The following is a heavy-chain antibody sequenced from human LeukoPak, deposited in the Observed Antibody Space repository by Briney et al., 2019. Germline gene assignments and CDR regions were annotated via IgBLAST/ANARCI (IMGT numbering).Heavy chain of an antibody. J-gene: IGHJ4*02. CDR3: ARTGTEDGYSIHFDH. CDR1: GFTFSSYA. Sequence: GGSLRLSRAASGFTFSSYAMSWVRQAPGEGLEWVSTISGSGGGAYYADSVKGRFTISRDNPTNTLYLQMNSLGAEDTALYFCARTGTEDGYSIHFDHWGQGTLVTVSS. D-gene: IGHD5-24*01. V-gene: IGHV3-23*01. CDR2: ISGSGGGA.